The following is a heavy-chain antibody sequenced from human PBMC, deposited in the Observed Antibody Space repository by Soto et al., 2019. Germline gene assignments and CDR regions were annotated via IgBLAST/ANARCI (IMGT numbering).Heavy chain of an antibody. CDR1: GGSISSSSYY. V-gene: IGHV4-39*01. CDR2: IYYSGST. CDR3: ARRRDYGDRYFDY. Sequence: QLQLQESGPGLVKPSETLSLTCTVSGGSISSSSYYWGWIRQPPGKGLEWIGSIYYSGSTYYNPSLKSRVTISVDTSKNQFSLKLSSVTAAETAVYYCARRRDYGDRYFDYWGQGTLVTVSS. J-gene: IGHJ4*02. D-gene: IGHD4-17*01.